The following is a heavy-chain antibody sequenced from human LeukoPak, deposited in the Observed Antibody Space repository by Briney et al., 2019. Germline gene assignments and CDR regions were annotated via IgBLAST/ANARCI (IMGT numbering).Heavy chain of an antibody. V-gene: IGHV3-73*01. J-gene: IGHJ4*02. D-gene: IGHD3-10*01. CDR2: IRSKANSYAT. Sequence: PGGSLRLSCAASGFTFSGSAMHWVRQASGKGLEWVGRIRSKANSYATAYAASVKGRFNISRDDSKNTAYLQMNSLKTEDTAVYYCTRHYYGSGSYFDYWGQGTLVTVSS. CDR1: GFTFSGSA. CDR3: TRHYYGSGSYFDY.